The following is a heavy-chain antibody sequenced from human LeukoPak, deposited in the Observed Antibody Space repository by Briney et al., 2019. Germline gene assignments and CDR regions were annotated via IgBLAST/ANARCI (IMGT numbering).Heavy chain of an antibody. J-gene: IGHJ4*02. V-gene: IGHV3-23*01. Sequence: GGSLRLSCAASGFTFSNCAMNWVRQVPGKGLEWVSAISGSGGSTYYADSVKGRFTISRDNSKNTLYLQMNSLRAEDTAIYYCAKRTTGTTGFDYWGQGTLVTVSS. D-gene: IGHD1-1*01. CDR3: AKRTTGTTGFDY. CDR1: GFTFSNCA. CDR2: ISGSGGST.